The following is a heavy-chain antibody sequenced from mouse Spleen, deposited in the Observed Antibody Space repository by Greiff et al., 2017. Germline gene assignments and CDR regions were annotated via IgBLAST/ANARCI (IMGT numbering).Heavy chain of an antibody. CDR3: ASPYDYWYFDV. J-gene: IGHJ1*01. D-gene: IGHD2-3*01. Sequence: EVKLMESGPGLVKPSQSLSLTCSVTGYSITSGYYWNWIRQFPGNKLEWMGYISYDGSNNYNPSLKNRISITRDTSKNQFFLKLNSVTTEDTATYYCASPYDYWYFDVWGAGTTVTVSS. CDR2: ISYDGSN. CDR1: GYSITSGYY. V-gene: IGHV3-6*01.